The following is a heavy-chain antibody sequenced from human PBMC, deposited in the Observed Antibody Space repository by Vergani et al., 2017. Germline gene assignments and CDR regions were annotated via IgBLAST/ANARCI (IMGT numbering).Heavy chain of an antibody. CDR3: TRIASVSYFLTGDGMENWFDP. Sequence: EVQLVESGGGLVQPGRSLRLSCTASGFTFGDYAMSWVRQAPGKGLERVGFIRSKAYGGTTEYAASVKGRLTIARDASKGIAYLQMNSLKTEDTAVYYCTRIASVSYFLTGDGMENWFDPWGQGTLVTVSS. J-gene: IGHJ5*02. V-gene: IGHV3-49*04. CDR2: IRSKAYGGTT. CDR1: GFTFGDYA. D-gene: IGHD1-26*01.